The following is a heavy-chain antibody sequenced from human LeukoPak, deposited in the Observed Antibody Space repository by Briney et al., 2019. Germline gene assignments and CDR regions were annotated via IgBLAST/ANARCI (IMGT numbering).Heavy chain of an antibody. Sequence: PSETLCLSCNASGGSIRSYYWSWIRQPPAKGLDWIGYIYYSGSTDYNPSLKSRVTISVDTSKIQFSLKVSSVTAADTAVYYCARTSYSGSYYWFDPWGQGTLVTVSS. CDR1: GGSIRSYY. CDR2: IYYSGST. D-gene: IGHD1-26*01. CDR3: ARTSYSGSYYWFDP. V-gene: IGHV4-59*08. J-gene: IGHJ5*02.